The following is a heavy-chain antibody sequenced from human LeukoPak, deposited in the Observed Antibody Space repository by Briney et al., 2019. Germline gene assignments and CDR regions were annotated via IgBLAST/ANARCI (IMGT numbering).Heavy chain of an antibody. CDR1: GFTFSSYS. CDR3: AKETYYYDSSGYFIFDY. CDR2: ISSSSSTI. D-gene: IGHD3-22*01. J-gene: IGHJ4*02. Sequence: GGSLRLSCAASGFTFSSYSMNWVRQAPGKGLEWVSYISSSSSTIYYADSVKGRFTISRDNAKNSLYLQMNSLRAEDTAVYYCAKETYYYDSSGYFIFDYWGQGTLVTVSS. V-gene: IGHV3-48*01.